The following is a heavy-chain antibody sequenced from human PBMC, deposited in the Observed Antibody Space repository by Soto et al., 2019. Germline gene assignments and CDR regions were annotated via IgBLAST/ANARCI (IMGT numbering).Heavy chain of an antibody. CDR1: GFTFPRYS. V-gene: IGHV3-21*06. CDR2: LSSTTHYI. Sequence: GGSLRLSCAASGFTFPRYSINWVRQAPGKWLEWVSSLSSTTHYIYYGASMKGRFTISRDHAKNSLYLEMNSLRAEDTAVYYCARESEDLTSNFDYWGQGVLLTVSS. CDR3: ARESEDLTSNFDY. J-gene: IGHJ4*02.